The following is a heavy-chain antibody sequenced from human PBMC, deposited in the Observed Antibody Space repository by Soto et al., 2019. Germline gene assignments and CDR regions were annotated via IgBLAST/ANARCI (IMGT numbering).Heavy chain of an antibody. V-gene: IGHV3-48*03. Sequence: GGSLRLSCAASGFTFSVYEMNWVRQAPGKGLEWVSYISSSDNTIHYADSVKGRFTVSRDNAKNSVYLEMNSLSAEDTAVYYCARESEDLTSNFDYWGQGTLVTVSS. CDR1: GFTFSVYE. J-gene: IGHJ4*02. CDR3: ARESEDLTSNFDY. CDR2: ISSSDNTI.